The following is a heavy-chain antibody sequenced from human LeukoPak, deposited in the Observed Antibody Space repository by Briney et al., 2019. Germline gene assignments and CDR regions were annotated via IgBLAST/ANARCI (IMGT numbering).Heavy chain of an antibody. J-gene: IGHJ3*02. CDR2: IMQDGSAK. CDR1: GFTFSSYW. CDR3: ARDGDFCSAQGAFDI. V-gene: IGHV3-7*01. D-gene: IGHD3-3*01. Sequence: PGGSLRVYCAASGFTFSSYWMSWVRLAPGKGLEWVANIMQDGSAKFYVESVKGRFTISRDNAKKSPYLQMNSLRADDTAVYYRARDGDFCSAQGAFDIWGQGTMVTVSS.